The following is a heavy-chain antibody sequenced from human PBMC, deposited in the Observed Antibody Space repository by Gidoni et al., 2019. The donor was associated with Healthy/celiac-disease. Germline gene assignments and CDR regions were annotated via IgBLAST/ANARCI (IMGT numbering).Heavy chain of an antibody. V-gene: IGHV3-48*01. D-gene: IGHD5-12*01. CDR3: ASNRRDGYNC. CDR1: GFTFSSYS. Sequence: EVQLVEPGGGLVQPGGSLRLSCAASGFTFSSYSMNWVRQAPGKGLEWVSYISSSSSTIYYADSVKGRFTISRDNAKNSLYLQMNSLRAEDTAVYYCASNRRDGYNCWGQGTLVTVSS. CDR2: ISSSSSTI. J-gene: IGHJ4*02.